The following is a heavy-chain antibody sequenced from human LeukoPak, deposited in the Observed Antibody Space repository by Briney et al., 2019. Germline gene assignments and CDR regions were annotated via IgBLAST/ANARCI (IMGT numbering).Heavy chain of an antibody. Sequence: GGSLRLSCAASGFIFSDYYMSWIRQAPGKGLEWVSAISVDGGSTYYADSVKGRFTISRDNSKNTLYLEVNSLRAEDTATYYCAKGTGSVGLFDSWGQGTLVTVSS. V-gene: IGHV3-23*01. CDR1: GFIFSDYY. D-gene: IGHD6-19*01. CDR2: ISVDGGST. CDR3: AKGTGSVGLFDS. J-gene: IGHJ4*02.